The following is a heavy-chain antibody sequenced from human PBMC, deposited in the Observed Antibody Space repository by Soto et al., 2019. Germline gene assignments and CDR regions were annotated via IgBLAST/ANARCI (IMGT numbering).Heavy chain of an antibody. D-gene: IGHD3-16*01. CDR3: ARDTGGSYDY. CDR1: GFIFSDYY. V-gene: IGHV3-72*01. CDR2: TRNKVNSFSA. Sequence: EVQLMESGGGLVQPGGSLRLSCAASGFIFSDYYMDWVRQVPGKGLEWLGRTRNKVNSFSAEYAASVKGRFSIYRDASKDSMYLQMNSLKSDDTAVYYCARDTGGSYDYWGQGALVTVSS. J-gene: IGHJ4*02.